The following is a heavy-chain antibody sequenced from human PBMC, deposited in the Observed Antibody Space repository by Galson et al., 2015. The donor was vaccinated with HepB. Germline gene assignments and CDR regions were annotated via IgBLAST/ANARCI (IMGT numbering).Heavy chain of an antibody. CDR1: GYTFTSYG. D-gene: IGHD3-3*01. CDR2: ISAYNGNT. Sequence: SVKVSCKASGYTFTSYGISWVRQAPGQGLEWMGWISAYNGNTNYAQKLQGRVTMTTDTSTSTVYMELRSLRSDDTAVYYCARGPYDFWSGYYNYWGQGTLVTVSS. CDR3: ARGPYDFWSGYYNY. J-gene: IGHJ4*02. V-gene: IGHV1-18*01.